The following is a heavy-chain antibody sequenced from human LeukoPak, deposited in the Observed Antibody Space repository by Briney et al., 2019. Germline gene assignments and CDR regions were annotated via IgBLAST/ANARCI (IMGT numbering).Heavy chain of an antibody. CDR1: GGTFSSYA. D-gene: IGHD2-21*02. CDR2: IIPILGIA. V-gene: IGHV1-69*04. J-gene: IGHJ4*02. Sequence: SVKVSCKASGGTFSSYAISWVRQAPGQGLEWMGRIIPILGIANYAQKFQGRVTITADKSTSTAYMELSSLRSEDTAVYYCALRNVAYCGGDCYYWNCWGQGTLVTVSS. CDR3: ALRNVAYCGGDCYYWNC.